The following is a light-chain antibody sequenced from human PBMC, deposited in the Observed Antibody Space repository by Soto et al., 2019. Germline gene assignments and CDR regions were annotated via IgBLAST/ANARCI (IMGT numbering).Light chain of an antibody. Sequence: VLTLSPGTLSLSQGERATLSCRASQSVSSYSLAWYQKKPGQAPRLLIYGASSRAAGIPDRFSGSGSGTIFTLTISGLEPADFAVYYCQQYGSSLTWTFGQGTKVDIK. CDR2: GAS. CDR3: QQYGSSLTWT. CDR1: QSVSSYS. V-gene: IGKV3-20*01. J-gene: IGKJ1*01.